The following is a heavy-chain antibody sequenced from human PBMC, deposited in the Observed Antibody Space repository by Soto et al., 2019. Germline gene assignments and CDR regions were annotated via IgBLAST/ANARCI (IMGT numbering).Heavy chain of an antibody. Sequence: QITLKESGPTPVKPTQPLTLTCSFSGFSLNTDGEGVGWVRQPPGEALEWLALIYWDDDERYSPSLKTRLTSTKDPSKNQVVLIMTNMNPVDTATYYCAHSRNLITEDAQVGDFDSWGQGTLVTVSS. D-gene: IGHD3-10*01. J-gene: IGHJ4*02. CDR3: AHSRNLITEDAQVGDFDS. V-gene: IGHV2-5*02. CDR2: IYWDDDE. CDR1: GFSLNTDGEG.